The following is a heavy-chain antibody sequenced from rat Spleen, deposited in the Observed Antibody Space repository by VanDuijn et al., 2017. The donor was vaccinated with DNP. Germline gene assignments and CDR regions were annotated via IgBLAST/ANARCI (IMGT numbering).Heavy chain of an antibody. Sequence: EVQLVESGGGLLQPGRSLKLSCAASGFTFSSYDMAWVRQAPSKGLEWVASVNTGGGITYYRDSVKGRFIVSRDNAKSTLDLQMDSLRSEDTATYYCAYNNYFDYWGQGVMVTVSS. D-gene: IGHD1-10*01. J-gene: IGHJ2*01. CDR3: AYNNYFDY. CDR1: GFTFSSYD. CDR2: VNTGGGIT. V-gene: IGHV5-25*01.